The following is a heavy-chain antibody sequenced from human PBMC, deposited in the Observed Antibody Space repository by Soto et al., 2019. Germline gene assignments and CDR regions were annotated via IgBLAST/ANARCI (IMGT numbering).Heavy chain of an antibody. J-gene: IGHJ4*02. CDR1: VFTFSNAW. CDR3: TYLHFDILTGSIWHYFEY. D-gene: IGHD3-9*01. CDR2: IKSKTDGGTR. V-gene: IGHV3-15*01. Sequence: VGSLRLSCASSVFTFSNAWMSCVRHSPGKWLEWVGRIKSKTDGGTRDYAAPVKGRFTISRDDSKNTLFLQMNSLKTEDTAIYYCTYLHFDILTGSIWHYFEYWGQGALVSVSS.